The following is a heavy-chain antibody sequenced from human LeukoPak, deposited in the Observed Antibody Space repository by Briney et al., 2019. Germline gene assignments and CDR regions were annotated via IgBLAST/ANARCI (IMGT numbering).Heavy chain of an antibody. D-gene: IGHD3-16*01. CDR3: AKGESPPMVFDT. J-gene: IGHJ3*02. CDR1: GFTFSSYA. V-gene: IGHV3-23*01. CDR2: ISGSGGST. Sequence: GGSLRLSCVASGFTFSSYAMSWVRQAPGKGLEWVSAISGSGGSTYYADSVKGRFTISRDNSKNTLYLQMNSLRAEDTAVYYCAKGESPPMVFDTGGQGKMVTVSS.